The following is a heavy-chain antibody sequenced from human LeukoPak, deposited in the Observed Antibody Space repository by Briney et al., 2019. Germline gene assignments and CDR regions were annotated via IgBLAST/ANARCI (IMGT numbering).Heavy chain of an antibody. Sequence: GASVKVSCKASGYTFTGYYMRWVRQAPGQGLEWMGWISAYNGNTNYAQKLQGRVTMTTDTSTSTAYMELRSLRSDDTAVYYCARELVVAAPDYWGQGTLVTVSS. D-gene: IGHD2-15*01. V-gene: IGHV1-18*04. J-gene: IGHJ4*02. CDR1: GYTFTGYY. CDR2: ISAYNGNT. CDR3: ARELVVAAPDY.